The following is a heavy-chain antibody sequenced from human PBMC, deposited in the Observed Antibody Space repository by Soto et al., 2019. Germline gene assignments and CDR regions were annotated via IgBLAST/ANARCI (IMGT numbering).Heavy chain of an antibody. J-gene: IGHJ4*02. D-gene: IGHD3-22*01. CDR2: IYYSGST. Sequence: SETLSLTCTVSGGSISSYYWSWIRQPPGKGLEWIGYIYYSGSTNYNPSLKSRVTISVDTSKNQFSLKLSSVTAADTAVYYCARGYYDSSGYYYPDFDYWGQGTLVTVAS. V-gene: IGHV4-59*01. CDR3: ARGYYDSSGYYYPDFDY. CDR1: GGSISSYY.